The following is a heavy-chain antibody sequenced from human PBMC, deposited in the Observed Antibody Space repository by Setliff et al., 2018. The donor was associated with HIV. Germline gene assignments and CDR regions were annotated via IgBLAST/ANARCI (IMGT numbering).Heavy chain of an antibody. Sequence: GGSLRLSCAASGFSFSSYWMHWVRQAPGKGLVWVSRMNSDGSTTTYADSVKGRFTISRDNAKNTLYLQMNRLRVEDTATYYCAKDGINSGAYPPYYFDYWGQGTLVTVSS. CDR2: MNSDGSTT. J-gene: IGHJ4*02. D-gene: IGHD1-26*01. V-gene: IGHV3-74*01. CDR1: GFSFSSYW. CDR3: AKDGINSGAYPPYYFDY.